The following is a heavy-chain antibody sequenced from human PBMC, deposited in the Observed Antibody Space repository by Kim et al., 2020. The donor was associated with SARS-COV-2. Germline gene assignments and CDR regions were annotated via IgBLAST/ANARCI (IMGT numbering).Heavy chain of an antibody. CDR3: ARAGKWELLPLGYYYYGMAV. D-gene: IGHD1-26*01. CDR2: INHSGST. J-gene: IGHJ6*02. V-gene: IGHV4-34*01. Sequence: SETLSLTCAVYGGSFSGYDWSWIRQPPGKGLEWIGEINHSGSTNYNPSLKSRVTISVDTSKNQFSLKLSSVTAADTAVYYCARAGKWELLPLGYYYYGMAVWGQGATVTVSS. CDR1: GGSFSGYD.